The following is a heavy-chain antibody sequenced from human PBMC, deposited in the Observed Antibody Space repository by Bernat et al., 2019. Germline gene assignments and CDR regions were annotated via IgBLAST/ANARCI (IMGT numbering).Heavy chain of an antibody. CDR1: GFTFSSYG. CDR2: IWYDGSNK. J-gene: IGHJ6*02. CDR3: ARVHALFWAINYYYYYGMDV. D-gene: IGHD2/OR15-2a*01. Sequence: QLQLVESGGGVVQPGRSLRLSCAASGFTFSSYGMHWVRQAPGKGLEWVAVIWYDGSNKYYADSVKGRFTISRDNSKNTLYLQMNSLRAEDTAVYYCARVHALFWAINYYYYYGMDVWGQGTTVTVSS. V-gene: IGHV3-33*01.